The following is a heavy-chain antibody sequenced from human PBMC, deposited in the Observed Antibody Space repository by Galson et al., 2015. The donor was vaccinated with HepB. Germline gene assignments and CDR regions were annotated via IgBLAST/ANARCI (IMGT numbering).Heavy chain of an antibody. CDR2: IYSDGTT. J-gene: IGHJ4*02. Sequence: SLRLSCAASGFTVSSSNYMNWVRQAPGKGLEWVSVIYSDGTTFYADSVKGRFTISRDNSRNTLYLHMNSLRAGDTAVYYCARGTGLSSLYFNYWCQGTLVTVSS. CDR1: GFTVSSSNY. V-gene: IGHV3-53*01. CDR3: ARGTGLSSLYFNY. D-gene: IGHD2/OR15-2a*01.